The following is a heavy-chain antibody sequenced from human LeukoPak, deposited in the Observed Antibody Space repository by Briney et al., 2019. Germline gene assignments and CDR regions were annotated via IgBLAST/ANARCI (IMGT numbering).Heavy chain of an antibody. J-gene: IGHJ6*03. CDR3: ARETYYHDSSGLPHYYMDV. V-gene: IGHV4-39*07. CDR1: GGSISSSSYY. D-gene: IGHD3-22*01. Sequence: SETLSLTCTVSGGSISSSSYYWGWSRQPPGKGLKWSGSIYYSGSTYYNPSLRSRVTISVDTSENQFSLKLSSVTAADTAVYYFARETYYHDSSGLPHYYMDVWGKGTTVTVSS. CDR2: IYYSGST.